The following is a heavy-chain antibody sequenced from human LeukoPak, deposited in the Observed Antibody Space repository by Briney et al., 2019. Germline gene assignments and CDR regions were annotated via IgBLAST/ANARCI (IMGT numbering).Heavy chain of an antibody. D-gene: IGHD5-24*01. CDR1: GGYVSNNNW. J-gene: IGHJ4*02. CDR3: AREGRDGYNLGY. Sequence: PSETLSLTCAVSGGYVSNNNWWSWVRQPPGKGLEWIGEIYHSGSTNYNPSLKSRVTISVDKSKNQFSLKLSSVTAADTAVYYCAREGRDGYNLGYWGQGTLVIVSS. V-gene: IGHV4-4*02. CDR2: IYHSGST.